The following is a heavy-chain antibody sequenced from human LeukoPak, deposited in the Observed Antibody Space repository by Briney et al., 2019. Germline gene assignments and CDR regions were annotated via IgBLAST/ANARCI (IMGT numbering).Heavy chain of an antibody. J-gene: IGHJ5*02. D-gene: IGHD3-9*01. CDR1: GGSISSYY. V-gene: IGHV4-59*01. CDR3: ARGPTEYYDILTGYYVNNWFDP. Sequence: PSETLSLTCTVSGGSISSYYWSWIRQPPGKGLEWIGYIYYSGSTNYNPSLKSRVTISVDTSKNQFSLKLSSVTAADTAVYYCARGPTEYYDILTGYYVNNWFDPWGQGTLVTVSS. CDR2: IYYSGST.